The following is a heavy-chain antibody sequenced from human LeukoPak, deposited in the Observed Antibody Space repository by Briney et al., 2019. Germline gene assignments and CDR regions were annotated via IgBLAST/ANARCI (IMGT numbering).Heavy chain of an antibody. J-gene: IGHJ4*02. V-gene: IGHV1-69*04. CDR1: GGTFSSYA. CDR2: IIPILGIA. D-gene: IGHD4-17*01. CDR3: ARAGSYGDLAY. Sequence: ASVKVSCKASGGTFSSYAISWVRQAPGQGLEWMGRIIPILGIANYAQKFQGRVTITADKSTSTAYMELSSLRSEDTAVYYCARAGSYGDLAYWGQGTLVTVSS.